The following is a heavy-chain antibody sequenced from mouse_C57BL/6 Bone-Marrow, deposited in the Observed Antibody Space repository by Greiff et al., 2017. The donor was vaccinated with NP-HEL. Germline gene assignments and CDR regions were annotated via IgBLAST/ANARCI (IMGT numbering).Heavy chain of an antibody. CDR2: INPGSGGT. J-gene: IGHJ2*01. D-gene: IGHD4-1*01. Sequence: QVQLQQSGAELVRPGTSVKVSCKASGYAFTNYLIEWVKQRPGQGLEWIGVINPGSGGTNYNEKFKGKATLTADKSSSTAYMQLSSLTSEDSAVYICARRTGTSSYWGQGTTLTVSS. CDR3: ARRTGTSSY. V-gene: IGHV1-54*01. CDR1: GYAFTNYL.